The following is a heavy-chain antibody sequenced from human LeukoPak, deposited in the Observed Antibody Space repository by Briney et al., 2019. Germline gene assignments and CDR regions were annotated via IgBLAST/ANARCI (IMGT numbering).Heavy chain of an antibody. J-gene: IGHJ4*02. Sequence: SETLSLTCTVSGGSISSYYWSWLRQPPGRGLEGIGYIYYSGSTNYNPSLKSRVTISVDTSKNQFSLKLSSVTAADTAVYYCASSTRYCSSTSCYTYLDYWGQGTLVTVSS. CDR1: GGSISSYY. CDR3: ASSTRYCSSTSCYTYLDY. V-gene: IGHV4-59*01. CDR2: IYYSGST. D-gene: IGHD2-2*02.